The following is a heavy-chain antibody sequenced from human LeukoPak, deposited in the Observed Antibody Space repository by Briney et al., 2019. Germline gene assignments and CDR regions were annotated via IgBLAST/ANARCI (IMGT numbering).Heavy chain of an antibody. J-gene: IGHJ4*02. CDR1: GFTFSSHA. Sequence: PGGSLRLSCAASGFTFSSHAMSWVRQAPGKGLEWVSAISGSGASTYYADPVKGRFTISRDNSKNTQYLQVDSLRAEDTAVYYCAKSARGVIISWGQGTLVTVSS. D-gene: IGHD3-10*01. CDR3: AKSARGVIIS. V-gene: IGHV3-23*01. CDR2: ISGSGAST.